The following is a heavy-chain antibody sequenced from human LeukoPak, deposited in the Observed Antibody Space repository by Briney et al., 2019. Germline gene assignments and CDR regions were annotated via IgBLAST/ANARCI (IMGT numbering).Heavy chain of an antibody. CDR2: INPNSGGT. CDR3: AKERWIQLWFATSFEY. V-gene: IGHV1-2*05. Sequence: ASVKVSCKAFGYTFTGYYMQWLRQAAGQGREWMGRINPNSGGTNYAQMLQVRGAMTRDTAISTGYTGLSRLRADDTRVWYCAKERWIQLWFATSFEYSGQGTLLTVSP. J-gene: IGHJ4*02. D-gene: IGHD5-18*01. CDR1: GYTFTGYY.